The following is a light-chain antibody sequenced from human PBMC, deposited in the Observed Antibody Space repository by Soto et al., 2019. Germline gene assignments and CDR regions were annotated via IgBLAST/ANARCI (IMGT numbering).Light chain of an antibody. Sequence: DIVMTQSPLSLPVTPGEPASISCRSSESLLHSNGYNYLDWYVQEPGQSPQLLIYLGSTRASGVPDRFSGSGSGTDFTLKISRVEAEDVGVYYCMQPLQTLHTFGQGTKLEMK. V-gene: IGKV2-28*01. J-gene: IGKJ2*01. CDR1: ESLLHSNGYNY. CDR3: MQPLQTLHT. CDR2: LGS.